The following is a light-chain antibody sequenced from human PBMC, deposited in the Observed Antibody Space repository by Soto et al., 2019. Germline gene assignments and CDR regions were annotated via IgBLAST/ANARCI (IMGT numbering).Light chain of an antibody. CDR2: GAS. J-gene: IGKJ1*01. CDR1: QSVSSRY. CDR3: HQYGYSPPWT. V-gene: IGKV3-20*01. Sequence: EIVLTQSPGPLSLSPGERATLSCRASQSVSSRYLAWYQQKPGQAPRLLIYGASGRATGIPDRFSGSGSGTDFTLTLSRLEPEDFAVYYCHQYGYSPPWTFGQGTKVEIK.